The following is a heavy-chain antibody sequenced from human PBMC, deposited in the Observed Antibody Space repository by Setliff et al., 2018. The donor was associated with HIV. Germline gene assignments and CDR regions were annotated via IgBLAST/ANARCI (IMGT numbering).Heavy chain of an antibody. D-gene: IGHD6-6*01. Sequence: NPSETLSLTCNVSGGSISTNRDHWGWIRQPPGKGLEWIGSISYSGNTYYHPSLQSRVTISLDMSKNQFSLKLNSVTAADTAVYHCARLSSYRSSSYYFDYWGQGALVTVSS. CDR1: GGSISTNRDH. CDR2: ISYSGNT. J-gene: IGHJ4*02. CDR3: ARLSSYRSSSYYFDY. V-gene: IGHV4-39*01.